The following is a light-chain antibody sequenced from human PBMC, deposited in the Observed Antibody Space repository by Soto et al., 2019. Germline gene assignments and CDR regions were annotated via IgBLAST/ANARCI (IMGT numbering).Light chain of an antibody. Sequence: TQSPGPLSWSPGERATLSCGVSKSAGSDLAWYHQKPRQAPRLLIYGASTRATGIPARFSGSASATEFILPISGLQSPDFAVYYCQQYKTWHPITFGPGTRLEI. J-gene: IGKJ5*01. CDR1: KSAGSD. CDR3: QQYKTWHPIT. CDR2: GAS. V-gene: IGKV3-15*01.